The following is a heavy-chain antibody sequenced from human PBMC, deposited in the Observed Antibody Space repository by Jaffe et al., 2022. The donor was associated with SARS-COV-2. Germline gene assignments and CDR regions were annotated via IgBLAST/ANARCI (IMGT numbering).Heavy chain of an antibody. Sequence: QVQLQESGPGLVQPSQTLSLTCTVSGGSVSSGSYYWSWIRQPAGKGPEWIGRIYGNGNTNYNPSLKSRVSISVDTSKNQFSLKLSSVTAADTALYYCARAQTTGTTFGFDHWGQGTLVTVSS. D-gene: IGHD1-1*01. CDR2: IYGNGNT. J-gene: IGHJ4*02. V-gene: IGHV4-61*02. CDR3: ARAQTTGTTFGFDH. CDR1: GGSVSSGSYY.